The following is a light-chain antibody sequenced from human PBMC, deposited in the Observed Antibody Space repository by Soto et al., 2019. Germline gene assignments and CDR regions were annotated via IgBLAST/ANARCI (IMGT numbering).Light chain of an antibody. J-gene: IGLJ2*01. V-gene: IGLV2-11*01. CDR2: DVS. CDR3: CSFAGTYTVV. CDR1: GSDVGGYDF. Sequence: QSVLTQPRSVSGSPGQSVTISCTGTGSDVGGYDFVSWYQQHPGKAPELMIFDVSKRPSGVPDRFSGSKSGKTASLTISGLQADDEADYYCCSFAGTYTVVFGGGTKLTVL.